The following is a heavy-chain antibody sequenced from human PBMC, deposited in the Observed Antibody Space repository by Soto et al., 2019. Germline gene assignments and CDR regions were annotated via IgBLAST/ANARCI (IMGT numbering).Heavy chain of an antibody. CDR2: ISWNSGDI. Sequence: EVQLVESGGTLVQPGRSLRLSCAASGFSFNDYAMHWVRQAPGKGLEWVSGISWNSGDIGYADSVKGRFTISRDNAKNSLYLQMNSLRAEDTALYYCAKMAYLAFDLWGQGTMVTVSS. CDR3: AKMAYLAFDL. V-gene: IGHV3-9*01. CDR1: GFSFNDYA. J-gene: IGHJ3*01.